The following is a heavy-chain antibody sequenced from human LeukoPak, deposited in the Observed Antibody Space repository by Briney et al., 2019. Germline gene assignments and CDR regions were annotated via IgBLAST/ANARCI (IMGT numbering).Heavy chain of an antibody. CDR3: ATLWDYDSSY. J-gene: IGHJ4*02. Sequence: ASVTVSYKVSGYTLTELSMHWVGQAPGKGGEWVGGFDPEDGETIYAQKFQGRVTMTEDSSTDTAYMELSSLRSEDTAVYYCATLWDYDSSYWGQGTLVTVSS. V-gene: IGHV1-24*01. CDR2: FDPEDGET. D-gene: IGHD3-22*01. CDR1: GYTLTELS.